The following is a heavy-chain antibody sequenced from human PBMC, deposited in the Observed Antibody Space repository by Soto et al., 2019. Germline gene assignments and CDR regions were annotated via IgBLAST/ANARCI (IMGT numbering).Heavy chain of an antibody. J-gene: IGHJ4*02. D-gene: IGHD5-18*01. V-gene: IGHV3-33*01. Sequence: SRRLARAAGKLCCSRWTMHWVRQAPGKGMEWVAIMWFDGSRKYYAESVKDRFTISRDNSKNTLFLKMETLRAEDTAAYLCVRGYGYYFFALWGQGTPVTVSS. CDR1: KLCCSRWT. CDR2: MWFDGSRK. CDR3: VRGYGYYFFAL.